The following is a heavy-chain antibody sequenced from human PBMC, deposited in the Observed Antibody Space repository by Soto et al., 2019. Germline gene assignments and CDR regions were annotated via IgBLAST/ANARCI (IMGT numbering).Heavy chain of an antibody. Sequence: PGGSLRLSCAASGFTLSSYWMSWVRQAPGKGLEWVANIKQDGSEKYYVDSVKGRFTISRDNAKNSLYLQMNSLRAEDTAVYYCASTSCYTCWFDPWGQGTLVTVSS. CDR1: GFTLSSYW. CDR2: IKQDGSEK. D-gene: IGHD2-2*02. V-gene: IGHV3-7*03. CDR3: ASTSCYTCWFDP. J-gene: IGHJ5*02.